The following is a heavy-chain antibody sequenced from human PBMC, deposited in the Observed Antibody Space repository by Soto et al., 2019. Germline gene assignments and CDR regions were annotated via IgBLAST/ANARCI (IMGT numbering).Heavy chain of an antibody. V-gene: IGHV4-61*01. CDR1: GGSVSSGSYY. Sequence: PSETLSLTCTVSGGSVSSGSYYWSWIRQPPGKGLEWIGYIYYSGSTNYNPSLKSRVTISVDTSKNQFSLKLSSVTAADTAVYYCARDPSSGWKWFDPWGQGTLVTVSS. J-gene: IGHJ5*02. CDR2: IYYSGST. D-gene: IGHD6-19*01. CDR3: ARDPSSGWKWFDP.